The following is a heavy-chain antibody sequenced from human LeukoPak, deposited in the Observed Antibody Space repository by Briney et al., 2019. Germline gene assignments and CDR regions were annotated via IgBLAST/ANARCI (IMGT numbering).Heavy chain of an antibody. J-gene: IGHJ6*04. CDR3: ARGEFCSSTSCYKCGMDF. CDR2: IYTSGST. D-gene: IGHD2-2*02. CDR1: GGSISSYY. V-gene: IGHV4-4*07. Sequence: SETLSLTCTVSGGSISSYYWSWIRQPAGKGLEWIGRIYTSGSTNYNPSLTSRVTMSVDTSKNQFSLKLSSVTAADTAVYYCARGEFCSSTSCYKCGMDFGGKGTPVTASS.